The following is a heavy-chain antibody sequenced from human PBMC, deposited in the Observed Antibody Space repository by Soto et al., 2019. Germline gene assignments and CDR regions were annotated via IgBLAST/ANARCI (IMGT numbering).Heavy chain of an antibody. Sequence: GGALRLSCAASGFTFSSYAMNWVRQSPGKGLEWVSAISGSGGNTYYADSVKGRFTISRDNSKNTLCLQMNSLRAEDTAVYYCAKCQKSTTCYVDYWGQGTLVTVSS. CDR1: GFTFSSYA. CDR3: AKCQKSTTCYVDY. CDR2: ISGSGGNT. D-gene: IGHD2-2*01. J-gene: IGHJ4*02. V-gene: IGHV3-23*01.